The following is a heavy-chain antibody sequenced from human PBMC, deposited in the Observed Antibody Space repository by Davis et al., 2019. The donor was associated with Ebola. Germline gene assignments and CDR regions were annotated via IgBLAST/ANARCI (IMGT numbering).Heavy chain of an antibody. CDR2: ISGSGGST. D-gene: IGHD4-17*01. CDR3: AREWVGYGDYGGGYYYFYGMDV. Sequence: GESLKISCAASGFTFSSYAMSWVRQAPGKGLEWVSAISGSGGSTYYADSVKGRFTISRDNSQNTLFLQMDSLRVDDTALYYCAREWVGYGDYGGGYYYFYGMDVWGQGTTVTVSS. CDR1: GFTFSSYA. V-gene: IGHV3-23*01. J-gene: IGHJ6*02.